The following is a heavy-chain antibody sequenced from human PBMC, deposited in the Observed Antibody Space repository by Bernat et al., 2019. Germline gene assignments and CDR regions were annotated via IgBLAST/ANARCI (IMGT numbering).Heavy chain of an antibody. Sequence: QVQLVESGGGVVQPGRSLRLSCAASGFTFSRYGMQWVCQAPGKGLEWVAVISDDGSTKHYADSVNGRFTVSRDNSKNTLYLQMNSLRAEDTAVYYCAKEKGGNYMPLDSWGQGTLVTVSS. CDR3: AKEKGGNYMPLDS. J-gene: IGHJ4*02. D-gene: IGHD1-26*01. CDR1: GFTFSRYG. CDR2: ISDDGSTK. V-gene: IGHV3-30*18.